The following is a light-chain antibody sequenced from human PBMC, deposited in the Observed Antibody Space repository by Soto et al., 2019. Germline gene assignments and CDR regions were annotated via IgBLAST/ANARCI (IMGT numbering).Light chain of an antibody. V-gene: IGKV1-33*01. Sequence: DIQMTQSPSSLSASVGDRVTITCQASQDIRHYVNWYQQKPGKAPNLLIFDASKLETGVPSRFTGSGSGPEFTFNISNLQPEDVAAYYCQQYDGYPLTFGGGTKVEFQ. J-gene: IGKJ4*01. CDR2: DAS. CDR3: QQYDGYPLT. CDR1: QDIRHY.